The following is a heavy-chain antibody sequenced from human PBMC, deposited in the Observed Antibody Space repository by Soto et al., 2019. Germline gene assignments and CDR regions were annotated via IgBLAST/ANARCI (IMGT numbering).Heavy chain of an antibody. CDR3: ARDHHSYYDTSGYYPYFDF. CDR1: GGSVNTAPYH. CDR2: IYYTGST. Sequence: SETLSLTCSVSGGSVNTAPYHWSWIRQSPRNGLEWIGNIYYTGSTNYNPSFESRVAISLDTSNNQFSLRLTSLTAADTAVYFCARDHHSYYDTSGYYPYFDFWGQGTLVTVSS. D-gene: IGHD3-22*01. V-gene: IGHV4-61*01. J-gene: IGHJ4*02.